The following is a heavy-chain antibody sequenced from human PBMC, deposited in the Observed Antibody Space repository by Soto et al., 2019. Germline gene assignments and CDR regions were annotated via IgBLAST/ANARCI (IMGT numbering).Heavy chain of an antibody. D-gene: IGHD3-22*01. J-gene: IGHJ4*02. CDR2: IKQDGSEK. Sequence: GSLRLSCAASGFTFTNFGMHWVRQAPGKGLEWVANIKQDGSEKYYVDSVKGRFTISRDNAKNSLYLQMNSLRAEDTAVYYCARNYDTSGYYYMMDYWGQGTLVTVSS. CDR3: ARNYDTSGYYYMMDY. V-gene: IGHV3-7*01. CDR1: GFTFTNFG.